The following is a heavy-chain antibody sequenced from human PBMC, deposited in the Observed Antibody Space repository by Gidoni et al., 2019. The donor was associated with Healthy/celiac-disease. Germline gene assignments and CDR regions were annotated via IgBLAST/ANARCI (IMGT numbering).Heavy chain of an antibody. CDR1: AGSLIGYY. J-gene: IGHJ6*03. CDR3: ARGGVAAADYYYYMDV. Sequence: QVQLQQCGAGRLKPSETLSPTCAVYAGSLIGYYSGWIRQPPGKGLEWIGEINHSGSTTYNPSLKSGVTISVDTSKNQFSLKLSYVTAADTAVYYCARGGVAAADYYYYMDVWAKGTTVTVSS. V-gene: IGHV4-34*01. CDR2: INHSGST. D-gene: IGHD6-13*01.